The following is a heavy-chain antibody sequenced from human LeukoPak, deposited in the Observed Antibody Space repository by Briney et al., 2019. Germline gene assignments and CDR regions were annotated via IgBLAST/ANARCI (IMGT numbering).Heavy chain of an antibody. V-gene: IGHV4-59*01. Sequence: KPSEALSLTCTVSGGSISSYYWSWIRQPPGKGLEWIGYIYYSGSTNYNPSLKSRVTISVDTSKNQFSLKLSSVTAADTALYYCARGGTAFDIWGQGTMITVSS. J-gene: IGHJ3*02. D-gene: IGHD1-26*01. CDR2: IYYSGST. CDR3: ARGGTAFDI. CDR1: GGSISSYY.